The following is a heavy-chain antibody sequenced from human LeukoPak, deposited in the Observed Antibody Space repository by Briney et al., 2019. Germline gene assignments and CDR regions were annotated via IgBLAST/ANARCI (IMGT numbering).Heavy chain of an antibody. CDR1: GFTFSSYS. D-gene: IGHD6-19*01. V-gene: IGHV3-21*01. J-gene: IGHJ4*02. Sequence: GGSLRLSCAASGFTFSSYSMNWVRQAPGKGLEWVSSISSSSSYIYYADSVKGRFTISRDNSKNTLYLQMNSLRAEDTAVYYCAKDPYASGWYGGFDCRGQGTLVSVSS. CDR3: AKDPYASGWYGGFDC. CDR2: ISSSSSYI.